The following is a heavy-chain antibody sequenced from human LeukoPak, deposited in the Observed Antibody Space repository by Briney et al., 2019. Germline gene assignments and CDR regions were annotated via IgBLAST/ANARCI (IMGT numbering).Heavy chain of an antibody. CDR2: IYYNGNN. CDR3: ARDLSGGGDPFDP. Sequence: SETLSLTCTVSGGSFSSGTHYWSWIRQPPGKGLDWIGYIYYNGNNNYNPFLKRRVTISMDTSKNQFSLELTSVTAADTAMYSCARDLSGGGDPFDPWGQGTLVTVSS. D-gene: IGHD3-3*01. CDR1: GGSFSSGTHY. V-gene: IGHV4-61*01. J-gene: IGHJ5*02.